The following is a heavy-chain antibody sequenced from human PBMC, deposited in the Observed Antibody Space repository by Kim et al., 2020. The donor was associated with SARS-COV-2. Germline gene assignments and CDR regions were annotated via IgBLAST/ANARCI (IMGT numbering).Heavy chain of an antibody. D-gene: IGHD2-15*01. J-gene: IGHJ4*02. CDR3: AGAPGYCSGGSCPLFDY. V-gene: IGHV3-30*01. Sequence: VKGRFTITRDNSKNPMYLQMNSLGAEDTAVYYCAGAPGYCSGGSCPLFDYWGQGTLVTVSS.